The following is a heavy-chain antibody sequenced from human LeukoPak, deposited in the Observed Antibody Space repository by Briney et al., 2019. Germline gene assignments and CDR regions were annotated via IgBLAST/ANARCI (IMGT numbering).Heavy chain of an antibody. CDR1: GGSISSYY. D-gene: IGHD6-13*01. Sequence: SETLSLTCTVSGGSISSYYWSWIRQPPGKGLEWIGYIYYSGSTNYNPSLKSRVTISVDTSKNQFSLKLSSVTAADTAVYYCARHEGPAGIAAAYDYWGQGTLVTVSS. V-gene: IGHV4-59*08. CDR2: IYYSGST. CDR3: ARHEGPAGIAAAYDY. J-gene: IGHJ4*02.